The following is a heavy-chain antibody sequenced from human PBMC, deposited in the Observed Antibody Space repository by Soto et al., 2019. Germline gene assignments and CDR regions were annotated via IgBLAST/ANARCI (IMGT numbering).Heavy chain of an antibody. Sequence: SETLSLTCTVSGGSISSGDYYWSWIRQPPGKGLEWIGYIYYSGSTYYNPSLKSRVTISVDTSKNQFSLKLSSVTAADTAVYYCARGIIVSSGYYSCYFDYWGQGTLVTVSS. CDR1: GGSISSGDYY. CDR3: ARGIIVSSGYYSCYFDY. V-gene: IGHV4-30-4*01. D-gene: IGHD3-22*01. J-gene: IGHJ4*02. CDR2: IYYSGST.